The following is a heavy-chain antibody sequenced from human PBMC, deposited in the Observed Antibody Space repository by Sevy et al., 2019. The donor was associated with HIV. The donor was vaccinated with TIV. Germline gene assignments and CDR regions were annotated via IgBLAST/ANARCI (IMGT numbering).Heavy chain of an antibody. V-gene: IGHV1-2*02. CDR1: GYTFTGDY. Sequence: ASVKVSCKASGYTFTGDYIHWVRQASGQGLEWVGWIKPNNGDTKYARDFQGRVTLTRDTYTKTAYMELSGLRSDDTAVYYCAEDPWMSGWSFYCLDVWGQGTAVTVSS. CDR3: AEDPWMSGWSFYCLDV. D-gene: IGHD2-8*02. CDR2: IKPNNGDT. J-gene: IGHJ6*02.